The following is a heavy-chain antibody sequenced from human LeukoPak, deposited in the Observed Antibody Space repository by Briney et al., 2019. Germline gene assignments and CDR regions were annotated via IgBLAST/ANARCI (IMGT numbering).Heavy chain of an antibody. Sequence: ASVKVSCKASGYSFTNFDLNWVRPATGQGLEWMGWMNPNSGNKGYAQKFQGRVTMTMNTSITTAYMELSSLRSEDTAVYYCARGPQWRGDYYYMDVWGRGTTVTVSS. V-gene: IGHV1-8*01. D-gene: IGHD6-19*01. CDR2: MNPNSGNK. CDR3: ARGPQWRGDYYYMDV. CDR1: GYSFTNFD. J-gene: IGHJ6*03.